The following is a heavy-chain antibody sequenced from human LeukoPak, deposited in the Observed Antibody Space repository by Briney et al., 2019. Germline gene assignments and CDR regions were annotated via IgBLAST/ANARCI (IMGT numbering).Heavy chain of an antibody. CDR3: ARGYSGSPTRGNYFGY. Sequence: GGSLRLSCAASGFTFDDYGMSWVRQAPGKGLERVSGINWNGGSTGYADSVKGRFTISRDNAKNSLYLQMNSLRAEDTALYYCARGYSGSPTRGNYFGYWGQGTLVTVSS. CDR1: GFTFDDYG. CDR2: INWNGGST. V-gene: IGHV3-20*04. D-gene: IGHD1-26*01. J-gene: IGHJ4*02.